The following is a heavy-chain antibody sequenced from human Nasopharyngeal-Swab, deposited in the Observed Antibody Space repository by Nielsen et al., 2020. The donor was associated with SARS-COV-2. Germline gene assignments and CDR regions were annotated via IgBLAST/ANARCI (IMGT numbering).Heavy chain of an antibody. Sequence: WIRQPPGKGLEWVSSISSSSSYIYYADSVKGRFTISRDNSKNTLYLQMNSLRAEDTAVYYCARDPKYYYGSGSLTDYYYYYYMGVWGKGTTVTVSS. CDR3: ARDPKYYYGSGSLTDYYYYYYMGV. CDR2: ISSSSSYI. J-gene: IGHJ6*03. D-gene: IGHD3-10*01. V-gene: IGHV3-21*01.